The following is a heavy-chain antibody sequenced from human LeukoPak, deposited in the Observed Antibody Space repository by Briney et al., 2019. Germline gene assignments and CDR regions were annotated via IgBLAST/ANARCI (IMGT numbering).Heavy chain of an antibody. D-gene: IGHD3-16*02. Sequence: GGSLRLSCAASGFTFSDYYMSWIRQAPGKGLEWVSYISRSGSTIYYADSVKGRFTISRDNAKNSLYLQMNSLRAEDTAVYYCARARGPFLSTFGGVIVPDYWGQGTLVTVSS. CDR2: ISRSGSTI. V-gene: IGHV3-11*04. CDR1: GFTFSDYY. CDR3: ARARGPFLSTFGGVIVPDY. J-gene: IGHJ4*02.